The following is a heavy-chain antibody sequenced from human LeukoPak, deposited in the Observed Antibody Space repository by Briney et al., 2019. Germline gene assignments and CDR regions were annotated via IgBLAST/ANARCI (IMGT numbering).Heavy chain of an antibody. J-gene: IGHJ4*02. V-gene: IGHV1-2*02. Sequence: ASVKVSCKASGYTFTSYYMHWVRQAPGQGLEWMGWINPNSGGTNYAQKFQGRVTMTRDTSISTAYMELSRLRSDDTAVYYCASLGYAYCGGDCYFPSFDYWGQGTLVTVSS. D-gene: IGHD2-21*02. CDR1: GYTFTSYY. CDR2: INPNSGGT. CDR3: ASLGYAYCGGDCYFPSFDY.